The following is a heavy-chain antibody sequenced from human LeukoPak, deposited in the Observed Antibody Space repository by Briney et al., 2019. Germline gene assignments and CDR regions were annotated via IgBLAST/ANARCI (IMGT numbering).Heavy chain of an antibody. D-gene: IGHD6-13*01. CDR1: GFTFSSYG. CDR2: ISGSGGST. J-gene: IGHJ4*02. V-gene: IGHV3-23*01. CDR3: AKSIAAAGNKYYFDY. Sequence: PGGPLRLSCAASGFTFSSYGMSWVRQAPGKGLEWVSAISGSGGSTYYADSVKGRFTISRDNSKNTLYLQMNSLRAEDTAVYYCAKSIAAAGNKYYFDYWGQGTLVTVSS.